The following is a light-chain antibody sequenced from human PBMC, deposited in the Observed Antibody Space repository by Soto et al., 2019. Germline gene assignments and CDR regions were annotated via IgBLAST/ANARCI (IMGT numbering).Light chain of an antibody. V-gene: IGKV3-20*01. CDR1: QSVSSS. CDR2: GAS. J-gene: IGKJ2*02. Sequence: EIALTQSPGTLSLSPGERATLSCRASQSVSSSLAWYQQKPGQPPRLLIYGASSRATGIPDRFSGTGSGTDFTPTISRLEPEDFAVYYCQQYGSSPRTFGQGTKLEIK. CDR3: QQYGSSPRT.